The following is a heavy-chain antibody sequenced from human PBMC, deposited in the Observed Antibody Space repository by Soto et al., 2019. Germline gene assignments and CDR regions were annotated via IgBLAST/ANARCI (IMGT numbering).Heavy chain of an antibody. Sequence: EVQLVESGGGLVQPGRSLRLSCAASGFTFDDYAMHWVRQAPGKGLEWVSGISWNSGSIGYADSVKGRFTISRDNAKNSLYQQMSSLSAEDTVLYYCAKELGGDFYWYFDLWGRGTLVTVSS. J-gene: IGHJ2*01. CDR2: ISWNSGSI. D-gene: IGHD4-17*01. CDR3: AKELGGDFYWYFDL. CDR1: GFTFDDYA. V-gene: IGHV3-9*01.